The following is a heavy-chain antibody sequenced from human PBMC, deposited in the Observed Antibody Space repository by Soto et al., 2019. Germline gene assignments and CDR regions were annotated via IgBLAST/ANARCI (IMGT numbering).Heavy chain of an antibody. CDR3: ARDRGYSYGYDPYYYYGMDV. CDR2: IYYSGST. J-gene: IGHJ6*02. D-gene: IGHD5-18*01. CDR1: GGSISSYY. V-gene: IGHV4-59*01. Sequence: LSLTCTVSGGSISSYYWSWIRQPPGKGLEWIGYIYYSGSTNYNPSLKSRVTISVDTSKNQFSLKLSSVTAADTAVYYCARDRGYSYGYDPYYYYGMDVWGQGTTVTVS.